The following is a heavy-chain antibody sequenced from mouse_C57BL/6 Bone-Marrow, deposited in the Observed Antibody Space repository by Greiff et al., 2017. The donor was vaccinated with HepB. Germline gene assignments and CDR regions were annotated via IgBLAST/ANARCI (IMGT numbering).Heavy chain of an antibody. CDR3: TPTVVAWGYYAMDY. CDR2: IDPETGGT. D-gene: IGHD1-1*01. CDR1: GYTFTDYE. V-gene: IGHV1-15*01. J-gene: IGHJ4*01. Sequence: QVQLQQSGAELVRPGASVTLSCKASGYTFTDYEMHWVKQTPVHGLEWIGAIDPETGGTAYNQKFKGKAILTADKSSSTAYMELRSLTSEDSAVYYCTPTVVAWGYYAMDYWGQGTSVTVSS.